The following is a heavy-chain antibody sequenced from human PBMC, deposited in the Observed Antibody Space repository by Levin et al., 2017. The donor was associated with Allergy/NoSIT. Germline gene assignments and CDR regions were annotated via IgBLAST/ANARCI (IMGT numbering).Heavy chain of an antibody. CDR2: INPNSGGT. J-gene: IGHJ4*02. V-gene: IGHV1-2*02. D-gene: IGHD5-18*01. CDR1: GYTFTDYY. Sequence: GESLKISCKASGYTFTDYYMHWVRQAPGQGLEWLGWINPNSGGTNYARKFQGRLTVTRDTSITTVFMDLSSLTSDDTAVYFCAREGRYSHDSAEKNIDSWGRGTLVTVSS. CDR3: AREGRYSHDSAEKNIDS.